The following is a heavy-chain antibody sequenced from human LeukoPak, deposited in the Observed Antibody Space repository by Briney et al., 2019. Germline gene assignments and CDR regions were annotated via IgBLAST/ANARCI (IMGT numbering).Heavy chain of an antibody. D-gene: IGHD6-13*01. J-gene: IGHJ4*02. CDR2: IKQDGSEK. CDR1: GFTFSSYW. Sequence: GGSLRLSCAASGFTFSSYWMSWVRQAPGKGLEWVANIKQDGSEKYYVDSVKGRFTISRDNAKNSLYLQMNSLRAEDTAVYYCAKDPRRYSRTGGYFDYWGQGTLVTVSS. CDR3: AKDPRRYSRTGGYFDY. V-gene: IGHV3-7*01.